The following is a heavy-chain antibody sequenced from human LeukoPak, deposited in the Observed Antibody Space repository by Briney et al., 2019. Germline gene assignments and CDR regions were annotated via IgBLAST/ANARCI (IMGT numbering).Heavy chain of an antibody. D-gene: IGHD6-13*01. J-gene: IGHJ4*02. CDR2: IKQDGSEK. CDR1: GFTFSSYW. Sequence: GGSLRLSCAASGFTFSSYWMSWVRQAPGKGLEWVANIKQDGSEKYYVDSVKGRFTISRDNAKNSLYLQMNSLRAEDTAVYYCAKDPRRYSRTGGYFDYWGQGTLVTVSS. CDR3: AKDPRRYSRTGGYFDY. V-gene: IGHV3-7*01.